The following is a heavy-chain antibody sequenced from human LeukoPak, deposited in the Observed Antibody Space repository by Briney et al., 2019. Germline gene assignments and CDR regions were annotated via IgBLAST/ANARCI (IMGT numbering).Heavy chain of an antibody. Sequence: PGGGLTHSRASSRFTLCRYVVSWVGQAPGRGRQCVAVISGSGGTTYYAESVRGWIIISADNSKKPLYLQMSRLSAEDTAIYYCVKERDYSVTGVFDFWGQGTLVTVSS. J-gene: IGHJ4*02. CDR2: ISGSGGTT. D-gene: IGHD5/OR15-5a*01. CDR3: VKERDYSVTGVFDF. V-gene: IGHV3-23*01. CDR1: RFTLCRYV.